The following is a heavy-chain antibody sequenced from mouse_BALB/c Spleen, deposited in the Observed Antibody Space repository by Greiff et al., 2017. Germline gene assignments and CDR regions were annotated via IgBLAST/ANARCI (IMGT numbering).Heavy chain of an antibody. J-gene: IGHJ2*01. Sequence: VMLVESGAELARPGASVKLSCKASGYTFTSYWMQWVKQRPGQGLEWIGAIYPGDGDTRYTQKFKGKATLTADKSSSTAYMQLSSLASEDSAVYYCARECGDYWGQGTTLTVSS. V-gene: IGHV1-87*01. CDR2: IYPGDGDT. CDR1: GYTFTSYW. CDR3: ARECGDY. D-gene: IGHD6-1*01.